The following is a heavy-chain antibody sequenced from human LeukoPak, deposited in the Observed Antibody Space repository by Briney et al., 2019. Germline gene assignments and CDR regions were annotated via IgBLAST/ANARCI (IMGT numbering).Heavy chain of an antibody. V-gene: IGHV1-2*02. D-gene: IGHD6-19*01. CDR3: ARDPGIAVAGNYYYYGMDV. CDR2: INPNSGGT. Sequence: EASVKVSCMASGYTFTVYYMHWVRPAPGQGLEWMGWINPNSGGTNYAQKFQGRVTMTRDTSISTAYMERSSLRSDDTAVYYCARDPGIAVAGNYYYYGMDVWGQGTTVTVSS. J-gene: IGHJ6*02. CDR1: GYTFTVYY.